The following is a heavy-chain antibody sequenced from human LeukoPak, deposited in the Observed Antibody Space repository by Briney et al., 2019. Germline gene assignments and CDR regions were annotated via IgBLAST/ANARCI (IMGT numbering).Heavy chain of an antibody. D-gene: IGHD5-24*01. CDR3: ARERGRVEMATNPRSTYMDV. Sequence: GRSLRLSCAASGFTFSDYYMNWVRQAPGRGLEWVSYISGSGSTKYYAYSVKDRFTISRDNAKNSLYLQMSSLRPEDTAVYYCARERGRVEMATNPRSTYMDVWGKGTTVTVSS. CDR2: ISGSGSTK. J-gene: IGHJ6*03. CDR1: GFTFSDYY. V-gene: IGHV3-11*01.